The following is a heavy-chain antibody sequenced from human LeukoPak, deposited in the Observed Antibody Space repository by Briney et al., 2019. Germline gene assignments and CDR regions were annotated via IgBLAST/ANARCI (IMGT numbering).Heavy chain of an antibody. J-gene: IGHJ4*02. CDR1: GFSVSNYY. V-gene: IGHV3-7*03. Sequence: GGSLSLSCAASGFSVSNYYMSWVRQAPGKGLEWVANIKRDGSEKYYVDSVKGRFTISRDNAKNSLYLQMNSLRAEDTAVYYCARGSTYYYDSSGYYYVDYFDYWGQGTLVTVSS. CDR2: IKRDGSEK. D-gene: IGHD3-22*01. CDR3: ARGSTYYYDSSGYYYVDYFDY.